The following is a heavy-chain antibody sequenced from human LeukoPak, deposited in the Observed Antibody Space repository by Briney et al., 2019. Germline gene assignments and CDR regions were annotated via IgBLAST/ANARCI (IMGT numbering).Heavy chain of an antibody. J-gene: IGHJ4*02. V-gene: IGHV1-18*01. CDR3: ARALDIGSSGYLFDY. CDR1: GYTFTSYG. Sequence: ASVKVSCKASGYTFTSYGISWVRQAPGQGLEWMGWISAYNGNTNYAQKFQGRVTMTRDTSTSTVHMELSSLRSEDTAVYYCARALDIGSSGYLFDYWGQGTLVTVSS. D-gene: IGHD3-22*01. CDR2: ISAYNGNT.